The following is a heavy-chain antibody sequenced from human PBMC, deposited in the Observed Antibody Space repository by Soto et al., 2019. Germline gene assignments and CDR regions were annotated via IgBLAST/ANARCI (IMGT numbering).Heavy chain of an antibody. CDR1: GFTFSSYA. J-gene: IGHJ6*02. Sequence: QVQLVESGGGVVQPGRSLRLSCAASGFTFSSYAMHWVRQAPGKGLEWVAVISYDGSNKYYADSVKGRFTISRDNSKNTLYLQMNSLRAEDTAVYYCARDRGSYDEGYYYYGMDVWGQGTTVTVSS. CDR2: ISYDGSNK. D-gene: IGHD1-26*01. V-gene: IGHV3-30-3*01. CDR3: ARDRGSYDEGYYYYGMDV.